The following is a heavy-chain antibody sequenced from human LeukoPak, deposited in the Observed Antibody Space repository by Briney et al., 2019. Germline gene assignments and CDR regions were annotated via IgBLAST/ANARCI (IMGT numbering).Heavy chain of an antibody. CDR1: GGSFSGYY. V-gene: IGHV4-34*01. D-gene: IGHD6-13*01. CDR2: INHSGST. CDR3: ASGYISSWYYFDF. J-gene: IGHJ4*02. Sequence: PSETLSLTCAVYGGSFSGYYWSWIRQPPGKGLEWIGEINHSGSTNYNPSLKSRVTISVDTSKNQFSLKLSSVTAADTAVYYCASGYISSWYYFDFWGLGTLVTVSS.